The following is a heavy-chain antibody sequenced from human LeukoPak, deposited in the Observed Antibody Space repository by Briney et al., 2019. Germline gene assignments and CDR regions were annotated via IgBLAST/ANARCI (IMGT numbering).Heavy chain of an antibody. V-gene: IGHV3-30*02. CDR3: ARVRLYSSGYDTPYYFDY. Sequence: GGSLRLSCAASGFTFSSYGMHWVRQAPGKGLEWVAFIRYDGSNKYYADSVKGRFTISRDNSKNTLYLQMNNLRAEDTAVYYCARVRLYSSGYDTPYYFDYWGQGTLVTVSS. D-gene: IGHD6-19*01. CDR1: GFTFSSYG. J-gene: IGHJ4*02. CDR2: IRYDGSNK.